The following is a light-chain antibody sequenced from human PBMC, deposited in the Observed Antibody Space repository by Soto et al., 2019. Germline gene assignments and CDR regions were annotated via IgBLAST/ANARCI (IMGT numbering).Light chain of an antibody. J-gene: IGLJ1*01. V-gene: IGLV2-14*01. CDR1: SSDVGGYNY. CDR2: EVS. CDR3: SSYTSRSTLDYV. Sequence: QSVLTQPASVSVSPGQSITISCTGTSSDVGGYNYVSWYQQHPGKAPKLMIYEVSNRPSGVSNRFSGSKSGNTASLTISGLQAEDEADYYCSSYTSRSTLDYVVGSGTKLTVL.